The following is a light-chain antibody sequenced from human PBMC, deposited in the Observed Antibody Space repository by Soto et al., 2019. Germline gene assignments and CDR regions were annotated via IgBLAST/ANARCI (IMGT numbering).Light chain of an antibody. Sequence: DLQMTQSPSSVSASVGDRVTITCRTSQGISRWLAWYQQKPGKAPNLLIYSASTLHSGVPSRFSGSGSGTDFTLTISSLQPEDFATYYCQQYYSYPWTFGQGTKVEIK. J-gene: IGKJ1*01. CDR3: QQYYSYPWT. CDR2: SAS. CDR1: QGISRW. V-gene: IGKV1-12*01.